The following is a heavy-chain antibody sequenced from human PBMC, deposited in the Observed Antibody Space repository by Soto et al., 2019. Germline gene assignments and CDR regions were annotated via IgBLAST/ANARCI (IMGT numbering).Heavy chain of an antibody. CDR2: ISAYNGNT. CDR3: ATDRNGDYGRYYYYYYMDV. V-gene: IGHV1-18*01. D-gene: IGHD4-17*01. CDR1: GYTFTSYG. J-gene: IGHJ6*03. Sequence: QVQLVQSGAEVKKPGASVKVSCKASGYTFTSYGISWVRQAPGQGLEWMGWISAYNGNTNYAQKLQGRVTMTTDTSTSTANMELRSLRSDDTAVYYCATDRNGDYGRYYYYYYMDVWGKGTTVTVSS.